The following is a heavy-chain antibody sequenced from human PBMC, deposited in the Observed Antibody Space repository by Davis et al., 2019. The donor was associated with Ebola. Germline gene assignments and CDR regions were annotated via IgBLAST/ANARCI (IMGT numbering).Heavy chain of an antibody. Sequence: MPGGSLRLSCAVYGGSFSGYYWSWIRQPPGKGLEWIGEINHSGSTNYNPSLKSRVTISVDTSKNQFSLKLSSVTAAEPAVYYCARGPKWLRGSYYYYYGMDVWGQGTTVTISS. CDR3: ARGPKWLRGSYYYYYGMDV. CDR2: INHSGST. CDR1: GGSFSGYY. D-gene: IGHD5-12*01. V-gene: IGHV4-34*01. J-gene: IGHJ6*02.